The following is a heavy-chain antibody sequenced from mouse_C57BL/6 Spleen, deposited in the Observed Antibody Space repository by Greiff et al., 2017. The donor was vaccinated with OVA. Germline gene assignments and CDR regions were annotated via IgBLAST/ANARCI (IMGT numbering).Heavy chain of an antibody. CDR1: GYTFTSYW. J-gene: IGHJ4*01. Sequence: VQLQQPGAELVMPGASVKLSCKASGYTFTSYWMHWVKQRPGQGLEWIGEIDPSDSYTNYNQKFKGKSTLTVDKSSSTAYMQLSSLTSEDSAVYYCARSLYGNDGGGYAMDYWGQGTSVTVSS. V-gene: IGHV1-69*01. CDR2: IDPSDSYT. CDR3: ARSLYGNDGGGYAMDY. D-gene: IGHD2-2*01.